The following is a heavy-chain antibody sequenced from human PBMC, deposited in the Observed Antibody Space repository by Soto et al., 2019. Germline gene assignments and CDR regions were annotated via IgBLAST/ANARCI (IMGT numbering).Heavy chain of an antibody. J-gene: IGHJ4*02. CDR1: GFTFSSYG. V-gene: IGHV3-30*18. CDR2: ISNDGSNK. D-gene: IGHD3-22*01. CDR3: AKEWVYDSSGWSFDY. Sequence: GGSLRLSCAASGFTFSSYGMHWVRQAPGKGLEWLAVISNDGSNKYYADSVKGRFTISRDNSKNTLYLQMNSLRAEDTAVYYCAKEWVYDSSGWSFDYWGQGTLVTVSS.